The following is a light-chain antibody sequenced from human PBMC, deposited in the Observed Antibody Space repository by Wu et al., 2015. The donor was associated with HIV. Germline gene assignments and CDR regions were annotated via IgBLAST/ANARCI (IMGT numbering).Light chain of an antibody. CDR3: QQYDSFPWT. Sequence: QMTQSPSTLSASVGDRVTITCRASQSVDMWLAWYQQKPGKAPKILIYKTSGLENGVPSRFSGSGSGTDFSLTITSLQPEDFATYYCQQYDSFPWTFGQGTKVEIK. CDR2: KTS. CDR1: QSVDMW. J-gene: IGKJ1*01. V-gene: IGKV1-5*03.